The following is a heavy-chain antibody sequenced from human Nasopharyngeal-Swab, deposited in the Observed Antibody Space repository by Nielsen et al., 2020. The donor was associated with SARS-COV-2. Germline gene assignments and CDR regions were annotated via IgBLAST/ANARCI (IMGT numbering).Heavy chain of an antibody. Sequence: ASVKVSCKASGYTFTGYYMHWVRQAPGQGLEWMGRINPNSGGTNYAQKFQGRVTMTRDTSISTAYMELSRLRSDDTAVYYCAGGGYCSGSSCYSFDAFDIWGQGTMVTVSS. CDR1: GYTFTGYY. CDR3: AGGGYCSGSSCYSFDAFDI. V-gene: IGHV1-2*06. J-gene: IGHJ3*02. D-gene: IGHD2-15*01. CDR2: INPNSGGT.